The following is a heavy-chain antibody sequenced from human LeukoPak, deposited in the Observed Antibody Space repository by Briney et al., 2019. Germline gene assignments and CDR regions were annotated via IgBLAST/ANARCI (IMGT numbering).Heavy chain of an antibody. CDR2: IGGYNANT. J-gene: IGHJ5*02. V-gene: IGHV1-18*01. Sequence: ASVKVSCKVSGYIFSNYGINWVRQAPGQGLEWMGWIGGYNANTNYAQKLQGRVTLTTDTSTSTAYMELRSLRSDDTAVYYCARDGDSSWYFNWFDTWGQGTLVTVSS. CDR1: GYIFSNYG. D-gene: IGHD6-13*01. CDR3: ARDGDSSWYFNWFDT.